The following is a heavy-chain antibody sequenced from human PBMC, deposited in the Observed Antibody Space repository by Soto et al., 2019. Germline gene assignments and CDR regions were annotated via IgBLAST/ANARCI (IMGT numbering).Heavy chain of an antibody. D-gene: IGHD1-20*01. V-gene: IGHV3-23*01. Sequence: SCVQKTPGKGLEWVSAISGSGGSTYYADSVKGRFTISRDNSKNTLYLQMNSLRAEDTAVYYCAKDLLVTGKRWYDYYYYMDVWGKGTTVTVSS. CDR3: AKDLLVTGKRWYDYYYYMDV. CDR2: ISGSGGST. J-gene: IGHJ6*03.